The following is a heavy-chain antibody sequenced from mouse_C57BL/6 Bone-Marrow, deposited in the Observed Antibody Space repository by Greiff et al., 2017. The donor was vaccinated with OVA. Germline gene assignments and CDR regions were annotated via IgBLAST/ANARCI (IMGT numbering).Heavy chain of an antibody. CDR1: GYSITSDY. V-gene: IGHV3-8*01. J-gene: IGHJ4*01. CDR2: ISYSGST. CDR3: AKMGLGIRYAMDY. D-gene: IGHD4-1*01. Sequence: EVQLQQSGPGLAKPSQTLSLTCSVTGYSITSDYWNWIRKFPGNKLEYMGYISYSGSTYYNPSLKSRISITRDTSKNQYYLQLHTVTTEDTATYYCAKMGLGIRYAMDYWGQGTSVTVSS.